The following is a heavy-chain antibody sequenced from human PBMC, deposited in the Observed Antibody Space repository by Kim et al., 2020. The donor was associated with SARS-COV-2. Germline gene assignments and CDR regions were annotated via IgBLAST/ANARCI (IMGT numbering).Heavy chain of an antibody. J-gene: IGHJ5*02. CDR1: GFTFSSYW. Sequence: GGSLRLSCAASGFTFSSYWMSWVRQAPGKGLEWVANIKQDGSEKYYVDSVKGRFTISRDNAKNSLYLQMNSLRAEDTAVYYCAREGLKYSSGGNNWFDPWGQGTLVTVSS. CDR3: AREGLKYSSGGNNWFDP. D-gene: IGHD6-19*01. CDR2: IKQDGSEK. V-gene: IGHV3-7*03.